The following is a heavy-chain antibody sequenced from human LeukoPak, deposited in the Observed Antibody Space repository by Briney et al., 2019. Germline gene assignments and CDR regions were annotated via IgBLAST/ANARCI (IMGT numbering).Heavy chain of an antibody. CDR3: AKDKATYYYDSSGSRAPFDY. CDR2: ISYDGSNK. CDR1: GFTFSSYG. Sequence: GGSLRLSCAASGFTFSSYGMHWVRQAPGKGLEWVAVISYDGSNKYYADSVKGRFTISRDNSKNTLYLQMNSLRAEDTAVYYCAKDKATYYYDSSGSRAPFDYWGQGTLVTVSS. J-gene: IGHJ4*02. D-gene: IGHD3-22*01. V-gene: IGHV3-30*18.